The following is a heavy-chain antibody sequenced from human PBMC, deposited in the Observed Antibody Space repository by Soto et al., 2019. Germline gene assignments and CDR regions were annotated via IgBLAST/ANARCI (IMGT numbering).Heavy chain of an antibody. CDR3: ARDGPSSLTSYFDY. CDR2: VSFDGSLK. J-gene: IGHJ4*02. V-gene: IGHV3-30*04. CDR1: EVIFSNSA. D-gene: IGHD2-2*01. Sequence: GGSLRLSCVASEVIFSNSAMHWVRQAPGKGLEWVAVVSFDGSLKYYADSVEGRFTISRDSSKNTLYLQMNSLRPEDTAVYYCARDGPSSLTSYFDYWGQGTLVTVS.